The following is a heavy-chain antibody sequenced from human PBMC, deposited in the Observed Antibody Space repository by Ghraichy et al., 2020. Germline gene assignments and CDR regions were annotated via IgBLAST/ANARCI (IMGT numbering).Heavy chain of an antibody. Sequence: GGSLRLSCAASGFTFSSYGMHWVRQAPGKGLEWVAFIRYDGSNKYYADSVKGRFTISRDNSKNTLYLQMNSLRAEDTAVYYCAKDGSIGQQLVRIPTCIDYWGQGTLVTVSS. J-gene: IGHJ4*02. D-gene: IGHD6-13*01. CDR3: AKDGSIGQQLVRIPTCIDY. CDR1: GFTFSSYG. CDR2: IRYDGSNK. V-gene: IGHV3-30*02.